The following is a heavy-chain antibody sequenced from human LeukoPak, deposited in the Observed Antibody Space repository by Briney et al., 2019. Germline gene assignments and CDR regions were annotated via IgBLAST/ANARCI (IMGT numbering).Heavy chain of an antibody. CDR1: GFTLSSYN. J-gene: IGHJ4*02. Sequence: PGGSLRLSCAASGFTLSSYNVHWVRQAPGRGLEWVAVISSDGHHKYYTDSVKGRFSISRDISKNTLYLQMSSLRADDTAVYYCARDPEPYYFDSSGPLFDHWGQGTLVTVSS. CDR2: ISSDGHHK. D-gene: IGHD3-22*01. V-gene: IGHV3-30*04. CDR3: ARDPEPYYFDSSGPLFDH.